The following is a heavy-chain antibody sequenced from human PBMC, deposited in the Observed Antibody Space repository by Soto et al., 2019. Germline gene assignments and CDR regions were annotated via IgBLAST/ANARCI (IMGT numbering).Heavy chain of an antibody. CDR3: SRNRGGSIGHEHNDY. V-gene: IGHV1-18*01. J-gene: IGHJ4*01. CDR2: ISTYNGNT. D-gene: IGHD3-3*02. Sequence: GASVKVSCKASGYTFTTFTSYGISWVRQAPGQGLEWMGWISTYNGNTNYAQNLQGRVSMTTDTSTSTAYMELRSLRSDDTAVYYCSRNRGGSIGHEHNDYWGHGTLVTVSS. CDR1: GYTFTTFTSYG.